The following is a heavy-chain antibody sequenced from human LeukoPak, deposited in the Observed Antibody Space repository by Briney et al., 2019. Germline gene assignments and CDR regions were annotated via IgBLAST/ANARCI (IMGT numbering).Heavy chain of an antibody. CDR1: GYSISSDYY. J-gene: IGHJ5*02. D-gene: IGHD3-22*01. Sequence: PSETLSLTCSVSGYSISSDYYWGWIRQPPGKGLEWIASVYHSGSTYYNPSLKSRVTISVDTSKNQFSLKLSSVTAADTAVYYCARPYYYDSRIDPWGQGTLVTVSS. CDR2: VYHSGST. CDR3: ARPYYYDSRIDP. V-gene: IGHV4-38-2*01.